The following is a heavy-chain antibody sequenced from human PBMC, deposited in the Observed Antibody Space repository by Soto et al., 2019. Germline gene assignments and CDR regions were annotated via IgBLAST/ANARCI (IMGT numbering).Heavy chain of an antibody. CDR2: INYSGRT. Sequence: QVQLQESGPGLVKPSETLSLTCTVSGGSISSYYWSWIRQPPGKGLEWIGYINYSGRTNYNPSLKSRVTISVDTSKNQFSLKLSSVTAADTAVYYFARGEPPLYYGMDVWGQGTTVTVSS. V-gene: IGHV4-59*01. CDR3: ARGEPPLYYGMDV. J-gene: IGHJ6*02. CDR1: GGSISSYY.